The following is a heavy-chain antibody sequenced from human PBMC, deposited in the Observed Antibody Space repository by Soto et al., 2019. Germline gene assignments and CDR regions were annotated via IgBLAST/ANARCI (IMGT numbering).Heavy chain of an antibody. D-gene: IGHD6-13*01. Sequence: QVQLVQSGAEVKKPGASVKVSCKASGYSFTNYYMHWVRQAPGQGLEWMGLINPSGGSTIYAQKFQDRVTMTRDTSTGTVYMELTSLTSEDTAVFSCARDENAGRHFQHWGQGTLVIVSS. J-gene: IGHJ1*01. CDR2: INPSGGST. CDR3: ARDENAGRHFQH. CDR1: GYSFTNYY. V-gene: IGHV1-46*01.